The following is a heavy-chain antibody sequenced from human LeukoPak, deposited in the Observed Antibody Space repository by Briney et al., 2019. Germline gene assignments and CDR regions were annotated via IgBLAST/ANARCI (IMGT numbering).Heavy chain of an antibody. J-gene: IGHJ4*02. CDR3: ARGGGYSYGYNY. V-gene: IGHV4-59*01. Sequence: KPSETLSLTCNVSGGSIRSYYWSWIRQPPGKGLEWIGYIYYSGSTNYNPSLKSRVTISVDTSKNQFSLKLSSVTAADTAVYYCARGGGYSYGYNYWGQGTLVTVSS. D-gene: IGHD5-18*01. CDR2: IYYSGST. CDR1: GGSIRSYY.